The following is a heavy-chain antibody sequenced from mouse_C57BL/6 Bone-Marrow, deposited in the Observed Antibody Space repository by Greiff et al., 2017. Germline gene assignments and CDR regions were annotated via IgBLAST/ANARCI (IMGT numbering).Heavy chain of an antibody. V-gene: IGHV1-74*01. J-gene: IGHJ3*01. CDR1: GYTFTSYW. CDR3: AISGYRGWFAY. D-gene: IGHD2-14*01. CDR2: IHPSDSDT. Sequence: QVQLQQPGAELVKPGASVKVSCQASGYTFTSYWMHWVKQRPGQGLELIGRIHPSDSDTNYNQKFKGKATLTVDKSSSTAYVQLSSLTSEDSAVYYCAISGYRGWFAYWGQGTLVTVSA.